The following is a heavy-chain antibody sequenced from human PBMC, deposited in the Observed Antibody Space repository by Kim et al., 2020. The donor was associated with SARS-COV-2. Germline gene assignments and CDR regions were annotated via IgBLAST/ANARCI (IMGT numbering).Heavy chain of an antibody. J-gene: IGHJ6*02. Sequence: KYYVDSVKGRFTMSRENGKSTLYLQMNSLRSEDTALYYCAKDTGVGGMDVWGQGTTVTVSS. CDR3: AKDTGVGGMDV. V-gene: IGHV3-43*01. D-gene: IGHD2-15*01. CDR2: K.